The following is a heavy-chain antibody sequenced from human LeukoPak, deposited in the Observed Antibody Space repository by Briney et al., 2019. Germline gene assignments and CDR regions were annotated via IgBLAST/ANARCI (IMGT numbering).Heavy chain of an antibody. CDR2: IFPMFGTT. J-gene: IGHJ4*02. CDR1: GGTFSSYA. CDR3: ARDYSGSYSFDY. Sequence: SVKVSCKASGGTFSSYAISWVRQAPGQGLEWMGGIFPMFGTTNYAQKFQGRVTITADESTSTAYMELSSLRSEDTAVYYCARDYSGSYSFDYWGQGTLVTVSS. D-gene: IGHD1-26*01. V-gene: IGHV1-69*13.